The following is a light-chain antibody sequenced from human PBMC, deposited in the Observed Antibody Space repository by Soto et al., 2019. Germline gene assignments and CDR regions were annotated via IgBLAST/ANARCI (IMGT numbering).Light chain of an antibody. J-gene: IGKJ4*01. CDR2: GAS. Sequence: EIVMTQSPATLSVSPGERATLSCRASQSINSNLAWYQQKPGQAPRLLIYGASTRATGIPARFSGSGSGTEFTLTISSLHSEDFAVYYCQQYNNWPPLTFGGGTKVELK. V-gene: IGKV3-15*01. CDR3: QQYNNWPPLT. CDR1: QSINSN.